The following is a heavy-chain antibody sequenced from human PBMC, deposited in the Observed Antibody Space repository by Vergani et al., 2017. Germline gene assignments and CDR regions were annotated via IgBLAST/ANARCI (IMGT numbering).Heavy chain of an antibody. CDR1: GFSLHTRGVS. V-gene: IGHV2-5*04. Sequence: QITLKESGPTLVTPTQTLTLPCTFSGFSLHTRGVSVAWIRQPPGTTLDWLALIYWNDDQHYSPSRNNSVTITKDTSKNQVVLTMTNMDYVDTGTYYCVHRKTECGTTGFLYPFYYYYYIGVCGKGTTVTVS. D-gene: IGHD1-7*01. CDR3: VHRKTECGTTGFLYPFYYYYYIGV. J-gene: IGHJ6*03. CDR2: IYWNDDQ.